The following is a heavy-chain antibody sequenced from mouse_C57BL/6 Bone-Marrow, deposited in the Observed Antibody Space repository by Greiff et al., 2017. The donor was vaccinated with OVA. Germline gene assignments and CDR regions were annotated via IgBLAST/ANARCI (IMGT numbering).Heavy chain of an antibody. J-gene: IGHJ2*01. V-gene: IGHV5-4*01. CDR1: GFTFSSYA. CDR3: ARDGSAGASFDY. D-gene: IGHD3-2*02. CDR2: ISDGGSYT. Sequence: EVQLVESGGGLVKPGGSLKLSCAASGFTFSSYAMSWVRQTPEQRLEWVATISDGGSYTYYPDNVKGRFTISRDNAKNNLYLQMSHLKSEDTAMYYCARDGSAGASFDYWGQGTTLTVSS.